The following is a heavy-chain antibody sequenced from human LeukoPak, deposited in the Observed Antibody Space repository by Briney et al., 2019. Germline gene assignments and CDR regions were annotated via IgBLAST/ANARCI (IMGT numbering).Heavy chain of an antibody. D-gene: IGHD5-12*01. CDR1: GGSISSYY. Sequence: SETLSLTCTVSGGSISSYYWSWIRQPPGKGLEWIGYIYYSGSTNYNPSLKSRVTISVDTSKNQFSLKLSSVTAADTAVYYCARGATRYFDYWGQGTLVTVSS. CDR3: ARGATRYFDY. J-gene: IGHJ4*02. V-gene: IGHV4-59*01. CDR2: IYYSGST.